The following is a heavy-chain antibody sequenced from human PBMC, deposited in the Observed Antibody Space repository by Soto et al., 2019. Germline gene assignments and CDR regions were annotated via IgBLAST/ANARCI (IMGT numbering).Heavy chain of an antibody. CDR2: INHSGST. J-gene: IGHJ6*03. D-gene: IGHD3-3*01. V-gene: IGHV4-34*01. Sequence: SETLCLTCVVYGWSFSGYYWSWIRQPPGEGLEWIGEINHSGSTNYSPSLKSRVTISVDTSKNQFSLKLSSVTAADTAVYYCARPPLFWSDYYPHYYMDVWGKGTTVTVSS. CDR3: ARPPLFWSDYYPHYYMDV. CDR1: GWSFSGYY.